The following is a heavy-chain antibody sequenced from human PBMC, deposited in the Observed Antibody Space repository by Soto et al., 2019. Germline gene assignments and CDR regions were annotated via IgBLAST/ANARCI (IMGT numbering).Heavy chain of an antibody. CDR1: GGSFSGYY. Sequence: QVQLQQWGAGLLKPSETLSLTCAVYGGSFSGYYWSWIRQPPGKGLEWIGEINHSGSTNYNPSLKSRVTISVDTSKNQFSLKLSSVTAADTAVYYCARGLDTAMVDYWGQGTLVTVSS. V-gene: IGHV4-34*01. J-gene: IGHJ4*02. CDR3: ARGLDTAMVDY. CDR2: INHSGST. D-gene: IGHD5-18*01.